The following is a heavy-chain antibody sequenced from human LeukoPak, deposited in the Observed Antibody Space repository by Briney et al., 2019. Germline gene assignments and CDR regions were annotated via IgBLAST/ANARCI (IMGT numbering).Heavy chain of an antibody. D-gene: IGHD3-9*01. CDR2: IYSGGST. CDR3: ASCLRYFDWLPPIQH. CDR1: GFTVSSNY. J-gene: IGHJ1*01. Sequence: GGSLRLSCAASGFTVSSNYMSWVRQAPGKGLEWDSVIYSGGSTYYADSVKGRFTISRDNSKNTLYLQMNSLRAEDTAVYYCASCLRYFDWLPPIQHWGQGTLVTVSS. V-gene: IGHV3-66*01.